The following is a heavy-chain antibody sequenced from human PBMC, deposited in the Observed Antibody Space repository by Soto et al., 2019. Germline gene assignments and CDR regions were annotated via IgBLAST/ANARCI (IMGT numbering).Heavy chain of an antibody. CDR2: ISGSGGST. V-gene: IGHV3-23*01. J-gene: IGHJ4*02. D-gene: IGHD6-13*01. CDR1: GFTFSSYA. Sequence: GSLRLSCAVSGFTFSSYAMNWVRQAPGKGLEWVSGISGSGGSTYYADSVKGRFTISRDNSKNTLYLQMSSLRAEDTAVYYCAKAFSWYDYWRQGTLVTVSS. CDR3: AKAFSWYDY.